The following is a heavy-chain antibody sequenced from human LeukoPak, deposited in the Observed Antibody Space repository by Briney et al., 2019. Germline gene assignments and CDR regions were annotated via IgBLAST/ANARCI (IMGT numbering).Heavy chain of an antibody. J-gene: IGHJ4*02. CDR3: ARDPDHDFWSGYPYSDE. Sequence: ASLKVSCKASGYTFSSYGISWVRQAPGQGLEWMGRISGYNGNTKYAQKVQGRVTMSTDTSTRTAYMELRSLRSDDTAVYYCARDPDHDFWSGYPYSDEWGQGTLVTVSS. V-gene: IGHV1-18*01. CDR1: GYTFSSYG. CDR2: ISGYNGNT. D-gene: IGHD3-3*01.